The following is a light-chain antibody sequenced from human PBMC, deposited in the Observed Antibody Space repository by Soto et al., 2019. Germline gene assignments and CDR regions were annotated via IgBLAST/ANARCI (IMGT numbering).Light chain of an antibody. CDR3: KQSNSTPPT. Sequence: DIQMTQSPSSLSASVGDRVTITCRASQSISSYLNWYQQKPGKAPKLLIYAASSLQRGVPSRSSDSGSGTEFLPTISRLQPEDFETYHCKQSNSTPPTVGGGTKVEIK. V-gene: IGKV1-39*01. CDR1: QSISSY. J-gene: IGKJ4*01. CDR2: AAS.